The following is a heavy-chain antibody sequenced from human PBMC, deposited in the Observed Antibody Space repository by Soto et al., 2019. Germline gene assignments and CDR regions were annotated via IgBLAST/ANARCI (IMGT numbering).Heavy chain of an antibody. J-gene: IGHJ2*01. V-gene: IGHV1-2*02. CDR2: INPHTGDT. CDR1: GYPLTDFY. D-gene: IGHD6-25*01. CDR3: AREGGAAPGARREWYLDL. Sequence: QVQLVQSGAEVKKPGASVTVSCKTSGYPLTDFYIHWVRQAPGQGLEWMAWINPHTGDTNTALKFQGRVTMTRDTSINLDFMERTRLSSDDTAVYYCAREGGAAPGARREWYLDLWGRGTLVSVSS.